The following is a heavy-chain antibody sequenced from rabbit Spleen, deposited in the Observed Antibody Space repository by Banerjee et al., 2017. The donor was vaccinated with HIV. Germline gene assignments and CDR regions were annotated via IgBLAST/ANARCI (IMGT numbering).Heavy chain of an antibody. CDR2: IDSGSSGFT. CDR3: ARDSASSFSSYGMDL. V-gene: IGHV1S45*01. J-gene: IGHJ6*01. Sequence: QEQVEESGGGLVQPEGSLTLTCTASGFSFSFNHYMCWVRQAPGKGTEWIACIDSGSSGFTYFANWAKGRFTISKTSSTTVTLQMTSLTAADTATYFCARDSASSFSSYGMDLWGPGTLVTVS. D-gene: IGHD8-1*01. CDR1: GFSFSFNHY.